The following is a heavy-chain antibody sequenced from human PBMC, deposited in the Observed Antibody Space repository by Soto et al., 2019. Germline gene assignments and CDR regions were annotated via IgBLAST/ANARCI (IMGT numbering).Heavy chain of an antibody. D-gene: IGHD3-10*01. CDR3: AREGFYSGSGTYSPPRYYGMDV. CDR2: ISDYNGNT. Sequence: ASVKVSCKASGYTFSNYGISWVRQAPGQGLEWMGWISDYNGNTFYGMKFQGRVTMTTDTSTRTAFMELRSLRSDDTAVYYCAREGFYSGSGTYSPPRYYGMDVWG. J-gene: IGHJ6*02. V-gene: IGHV1-18*01. CDR1: GYTFSNYG.